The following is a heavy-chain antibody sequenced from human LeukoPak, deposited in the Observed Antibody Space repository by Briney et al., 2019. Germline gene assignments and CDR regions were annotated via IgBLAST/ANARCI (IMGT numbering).Heavy chain of an antibody. J-gene: IGHJ5*02. Sequence: QPGGPLRLSCAASGFTVSSNYMSWVRQAPGKGLEWVSPIYSGGSTYYADSVKGRFTISRDNSKNTLYLLMNSLRAEDTAVYYCAREVFYDSSGYYSEPWGQGTLVTVSS. D-gene: IGHD3-22*01. V-gene: IGHV3-53*01. CDR2: IYSGGST. CDR3: AREVFYDSSGYYSEP. CDR1: GFTVSSNY.